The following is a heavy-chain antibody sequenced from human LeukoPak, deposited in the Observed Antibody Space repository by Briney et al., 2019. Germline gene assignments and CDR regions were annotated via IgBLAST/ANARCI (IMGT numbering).Heavy chain of an antibody. J-gene: IGHJ5*02. D-gene: IGHD3-10*01. V-gene: IGHV4-61*02. CDR2: MYTTGNT. CDR1: GDSISSGGYY. CDR3: ARDRGISVARGVPSWFDP. Sequence: TPSLTCTVSGDSISSGGYYWTWIRQPAGKGLEWIGRMYTTGNTDYNPSLKSRVTISVDTSKNQFSLKLSSVSAADTAVYYCARDRGISVARGVPSWFDPWGQGTLVTVYS.